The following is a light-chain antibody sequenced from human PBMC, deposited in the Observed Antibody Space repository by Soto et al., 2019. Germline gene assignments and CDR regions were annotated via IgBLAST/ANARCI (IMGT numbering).Light chain of an antibody. CDR3: SSYKSSTNYV. CDR2: EVS. J-gene: IGLJ1*01. V-gene: IGLV2-14*01. Sequence: LTQPASVSGSPGQSITISCTGTSSDVGNYNYVSWYQQHPGKAPKLMIYEVSNRPSGVSNRFSGSKSGNTASLTISGLQAEDEADYYCSSYKSSTNYVFGAGTKVTVL. CDR1: SSDVGNYNY.